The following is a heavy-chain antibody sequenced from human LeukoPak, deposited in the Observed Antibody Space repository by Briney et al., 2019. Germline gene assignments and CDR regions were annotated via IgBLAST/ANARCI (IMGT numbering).Heavy chain of an antibody. CDR2: ISGSGGST. D-gene: IGHD3-3*01. J-gene: IGHJ4*02. V-gene: IGHV3-23*01. CDR3: AKEKTYYDFWSGYSPRYFDY. Sequence: GGSLRLSCAASGFSVSSNYMNWVRQAPGKGLEWVSAISGSGGSTYYADSVKGRFTISRDNSKNTLYLQMNSLRAEDTAVYYCAKEKTYYDFWSGYSPRYFDYWGQGTLVTVSS. CDR1: GFSVSSNY.